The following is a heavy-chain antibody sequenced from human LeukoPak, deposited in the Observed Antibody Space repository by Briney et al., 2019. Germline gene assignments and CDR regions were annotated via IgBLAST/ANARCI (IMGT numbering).Heavy chain of an antibody. Sequence: SETLSLTCTVSGGSISGYYWSWIRQPPGKGLEWIGYIYYSGSTNYNPSLKSRVTISVDTSKDQFSLKLSSVTAADTAVYYCAREVAVAGTPHIWGQGTMVTVSS. J-gene: IGHJ3*02. CDR3: AREVAVAGTPHI. V-gene: IGHV4-59*13. CDR1: GGSISGYY. D-gene: IGHD6-19*01. CDR2: IYYSGST.